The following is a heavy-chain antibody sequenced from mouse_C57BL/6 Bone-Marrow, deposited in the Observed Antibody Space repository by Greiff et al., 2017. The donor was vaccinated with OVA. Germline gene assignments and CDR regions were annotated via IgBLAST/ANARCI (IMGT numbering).Heavy chain of an antibody. J-gene: IGHJ2*01. D-gene: IGHD2-1*01. CDR3: AREGYGNLDY. Sequence: DVKVEESGPGMVKPSQSLSLTCTVTGYSITSGYDWHWIRHFPGNKLEWMGYISYSGSTNYNPSLKSRISITHDTSKNHFFLKLNSVTTEDTATYYCAREGYGNLDYWGQGTTLTVSS. CDR2: ISYSGST. CDR1: GYSITSGYD. V-gene: IGHV3-1*01.